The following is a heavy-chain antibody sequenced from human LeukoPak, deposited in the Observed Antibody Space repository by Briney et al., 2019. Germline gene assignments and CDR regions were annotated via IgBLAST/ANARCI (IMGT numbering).Heavy chain of an antibody. J-gene: IGHJ6*02. Sequence: GALRLSCAASGFTFSSYWMSWVRQAPGKGLEWVANIKQDGSEKYYVDSVKGRFTISRDHAKHSLYLQMNSLRAEDTAVYYCAREAKSDDSSGSTNYHGMGVWGQGTTVTVSS. D-gene: IGHD3-22*01. V-gene: IGHV3-7*01. CDR1: GFTFSSYW. CDR3: AREAKSDDSSGSTNYHGMGV. CDR2: IKQDGSEK.